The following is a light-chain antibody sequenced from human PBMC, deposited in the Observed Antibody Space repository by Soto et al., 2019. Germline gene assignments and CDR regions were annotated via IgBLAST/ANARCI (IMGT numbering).Light chain of an antibody. CDR2: LGS. Sequence: DIVLTQSPLSLPVTPGEPASISCRSSQSLLDSDGSNYLDWYLQKPGQSPQLLIYLGSNRASGVPDRFIGSGSGTEFTLKIGRVEAEDVGIYYGMQGLQTPLTFGGGTKVELK. V-gene: IGKV2-28*01. J-gene: IGKJ4*01. CDR1: QSLLDSDGSNY. CDR3: MQGLQTPLT.